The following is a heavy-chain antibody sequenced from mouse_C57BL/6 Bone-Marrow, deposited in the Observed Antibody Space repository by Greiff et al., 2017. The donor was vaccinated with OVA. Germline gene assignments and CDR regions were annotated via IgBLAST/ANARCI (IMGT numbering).Heavy chain of an antibody. CDR2: ISNGGGST. J-gene: IGHJ4*01. CDR1: GFTFSDYY. CDR3: ARRGRRQPAMDY. Sequence: DVKLVESGGGLVQPGGSLKLSCAASGFTFSDYYMYWVRQTPEKRLEWVAYISNGGGSTYYPDTVKGRFTISRDNAKNTLYLQMSRLKSEDTAMYYCARRGRRQPAMDYWGQGTSVTVSS. D-gene: IGHD3-2*01. V-gene: IGHV5-12*01.